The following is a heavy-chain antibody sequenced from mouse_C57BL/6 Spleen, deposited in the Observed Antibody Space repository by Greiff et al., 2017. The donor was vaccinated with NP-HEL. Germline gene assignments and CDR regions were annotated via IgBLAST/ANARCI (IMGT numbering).Heavy chain of an antibody. CDR2: IDPSDSYT. J-gene: IGHJ1*03. Sequence: QVQLQQPGAELVMPGASVKLSCKASGYTFTSYWMHWVKQRPGQGLEWIGEIDPSDSYTNYNQKFKGKSTLTVDKSSSTAYMQLSSLTSEDSAVYYCARSPSDVWGTGTTVTVSS. CDR3: ARSPSDV. V-gene: IGHV1-69*01. CDR1: GYTFTSYW.